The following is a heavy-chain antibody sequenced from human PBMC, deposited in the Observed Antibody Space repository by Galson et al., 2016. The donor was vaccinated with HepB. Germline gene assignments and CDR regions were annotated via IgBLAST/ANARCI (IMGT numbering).Heavy chain of an antibody. V-gene: IGHV3-7*01. CDR1: GFTFRSYW. CDR2: INQDGREK. CDR3: ARRLDTQRRIAGWGWGMDV. Sequence: SLRLSCAASGFTFRSYWMSWVRQAPGKGLEWVANINQDGREKCSVDSVKGRFTISRDNGKNSLYLQMSSLRVEDAGVYYCARRLDTQRRIAGWGWGMDVWGQGTTVTV. D-gene: IGHD6-19*01. J-gene: IGHJ6*02.